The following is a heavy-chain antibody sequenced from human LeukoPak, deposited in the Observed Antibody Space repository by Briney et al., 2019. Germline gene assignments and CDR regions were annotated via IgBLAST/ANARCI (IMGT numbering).Heavy chain of an antibody. V-gene: IGHV1-2*02. CDR3: ARGPSITMVRGGQWYYYVDV. J-gene: IGHJ6*03. CDR2: INPNSGGT. CDR1: GYTFTGYY. Sequence: GASVKVSCKASGYTFTGYYMHWVRQAPGQGLEWMGWINPNSGGTNYAQKFQGRVTMTRDTSISTAYMELSRLRSDDTAVYYCARGPSITMVRGGQWYYYVDVWGKGTTVTISS. D-gene: IGHD3-10*01.